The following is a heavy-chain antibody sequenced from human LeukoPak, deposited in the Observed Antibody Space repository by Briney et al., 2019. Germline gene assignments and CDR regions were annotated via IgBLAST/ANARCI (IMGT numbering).Heavy chain of an antibody. D-gene: IGHD2-2*01. J-gene: IGHJ4*02. CDR3: ARGSVIDWIVVVPAALVY. Sequence: PGRSLRLSCAASGFTFSSYAMHWVRQAPGKGLEWVAGISYDGSNKYYADSVKGRFTISRDNSKNTLYLQMNSLRAEDTAVYYCARGSVIDWIVVVPAALVYWGQGTLVTVSS. V-gene: IGHV3-30*04. CDR1: GFTFSSYA. CDR2: ISYDGSNK.